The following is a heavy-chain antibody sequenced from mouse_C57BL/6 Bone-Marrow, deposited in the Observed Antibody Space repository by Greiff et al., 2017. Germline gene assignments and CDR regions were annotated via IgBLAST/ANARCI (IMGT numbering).Heavy chain of an antibody. V-gene: IGHV15-2*01. CDR3: ARPYCYGSSWGFAY. Sequence: QVQLQQSGSELRSPGSSVKLSCKDFDSEVFPIAYMSWVRQKPGHGFEWIGGILPSIGRTIYGEKFNDTATLEADTLSNTAYLELNRLTSDDSAVYYCARPYCYGSSWGFAYWGQGTRVTVSA. D-gene: IGHD1-1*01. CDR1: DSEVFPIAY. J-gene: IGHJ3*01. CDR2: ILPSIGRT.